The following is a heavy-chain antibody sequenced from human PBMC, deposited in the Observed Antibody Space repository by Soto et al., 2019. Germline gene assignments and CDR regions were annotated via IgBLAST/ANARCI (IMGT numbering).Heavy chain of an antibody. J-gene: IGHJ4*02. Sequence: EVQLVESGGVSVQPGGSLRLSCTASGFTLSNYWMHWVRQAPGKGLVWVSRITTDGSTTTYADSVKGRFTISRDNAKNTLYLQMNSLRYEDTAVYYCVRIRRGDGYTFGYWGQGTLVTVSS. D-gene: IGHD5-12*01. CDR1: GFTLSNYW. V-gene: IGHV3-74*01. CDR3: VRIRRGDGYTFGY. CDR2: ITTDGSTT.